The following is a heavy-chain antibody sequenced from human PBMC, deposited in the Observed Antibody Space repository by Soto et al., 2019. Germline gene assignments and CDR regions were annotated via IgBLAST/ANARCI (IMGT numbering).Heavy chain of an antibody. V-gene: IGHV4-34*01. CDR2: INHSGST. CDR1: GGSFSGYY. J-gene: IGHJ4*02. CDR3: ARVRRDGHNTHLAY. Sequence: SETLSLTCAVYGGSFSGYYWTWIRQPPGTGLEWIGEINHSGSTNYNPSLKSRVTISVDTSKNQFSLKLSSVTAADTAVYYCARVRRDGHNTHLAYWGQGTLVTVSS. D-gene: IGHD5-18*01.